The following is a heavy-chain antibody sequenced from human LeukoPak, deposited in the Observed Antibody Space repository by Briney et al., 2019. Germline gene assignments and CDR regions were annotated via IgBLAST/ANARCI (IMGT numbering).Heavy chain of an antibody. D-gene: IGHD3-22*01. J-gene: IGHJ4*02. V-gene: IGHV3-30-3*01. CDR1: GFTFSSYA. CDR2: ISYDGSNK. Sequence: GGSLRLSCAASGFTFSSYAMHWVRQAPGKGLEWVAVISYDGSNKYYADSVKGRFTISRDNSKNTLYLQMNSLRAEDTAVYYCARDFYHHVDKYYYDSSGTGDYWGQGTLVTVSS. CDR3: ARDFYHHVDKYYYDSSGTGDY.